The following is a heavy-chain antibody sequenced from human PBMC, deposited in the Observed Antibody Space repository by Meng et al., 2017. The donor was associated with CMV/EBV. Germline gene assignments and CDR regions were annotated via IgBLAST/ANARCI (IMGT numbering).Heavy chain of an antibody. D-gene: IGHD6-13*01. CDR2: LTWNSGVI. CDR3: AKDIVQLEQQLDYDGFDI. J-gene: IGHJ3*02. Sequence: SLKISCAVSGFSFDDYAMHWVRQAPGKGLEWVSGLTWNSGVIAYADSVKGRFFISRDNANNSLYLRMNSLRAEDTAMYYCAKDIVQLEQQLDYDGFDIWGQGTMVTVSS. V-gene: IGHV3-9*01. CDR1: GFSFDDYA.